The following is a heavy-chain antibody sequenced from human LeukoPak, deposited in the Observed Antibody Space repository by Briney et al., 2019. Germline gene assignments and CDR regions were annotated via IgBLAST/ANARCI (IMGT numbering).Heavy chain of an antibody. CDR1: GSTFSDAW. D-gene: IGHD3-10*01. Sequence: GGSLRLSCAASGSTFSDAWMYWVRQAPGKGLEWVGHIKSKTDGGTTDYAAPVKGRFTISRDDSKNTLSLQMNSLKTEDTAVYYCATLLRGYWGQGTLVTVSS. V-gene: IGHV3-15*01. J-gene: IGHJ4*02. CDR3: ATLLRGY. CDR2: IKSKTDGGTT.